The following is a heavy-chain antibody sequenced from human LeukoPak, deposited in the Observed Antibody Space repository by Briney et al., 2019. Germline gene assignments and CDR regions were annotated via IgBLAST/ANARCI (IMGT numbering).Heavy chain of an antibody. D-gene: IGHD6-19*01. Sequence: ASVKVSCKASGYTFTGYYMHWVRQAPGQGLEWMGWINPNSGGTNYAQKFQGRVTMTRDTSISTTYMELSRLRSDDTAVYYCGRDSGGIAVAGAGLSWFGPWGQGKLVTVSS. V-gene: IGHV1-2*02. CDR3: GRDSGGIAVAGAGLSWFGP. J-gene: IGHJ5*02. CDR2: INPNSGGT. CDR1: GYTFTGYY.